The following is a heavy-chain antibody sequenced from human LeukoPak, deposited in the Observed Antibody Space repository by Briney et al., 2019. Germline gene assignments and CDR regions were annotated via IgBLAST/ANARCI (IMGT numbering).Heavy chain of an antibody. CDR1: GGTFSSYA. D-gene: IGHD1-1*01. Sequence: EASVKVSCKASGGTFSSYAISWVRQAPGQGLEWMGGIIPIFGTANYAQKFQGRVTITADESTSTAYMELSSLRSEDTAVYYCARDEREGLKYYFEYWGQGTLVTVSS. CDR2: IIPIFGTA. J-gene: IGHJ4*02. V-gene: IGHV1-69*13. CDR3: ARDEREGLKYYFEY.